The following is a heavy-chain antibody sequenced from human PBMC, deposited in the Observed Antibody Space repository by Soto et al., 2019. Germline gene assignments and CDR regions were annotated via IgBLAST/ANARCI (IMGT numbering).Heavy chain of an antibody. D-gene: IGHD3-22*01. J-gene: IGHJ4*02. CDR3: ARQIYDSDTGPNFQYYFDS. CDR2: IDPSDSQT. V-gene: IGHV5-10-1*01. Sequence: GESLKISCKGSGYSFAGYWITWVRQKPGKGLEWMGRIDPSDSQTYYSPSFRGHVTISVTKSITTVFLQRSSLRASDTAMYYCARQIYDSDTGPNFQYYFDSWGKGTPVTVAS. CDR1: GYSFAGYW.